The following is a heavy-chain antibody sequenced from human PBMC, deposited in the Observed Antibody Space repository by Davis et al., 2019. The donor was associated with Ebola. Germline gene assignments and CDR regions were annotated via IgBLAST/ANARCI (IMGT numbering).Heavy chain of an antibody. Sequence: SETLSLTCAVYGGSFSGYYWSWNRQPPGKGLEWIGEINHSGSTNYNPSLKSRVTISVDTSKNQFSLKLSSVTAADTAVYYCARNRAFDYWGQGTLVTVSS. CDR3: ARNRAFDY. J-gene: IGHJ4*02. D-gene: IGHD1-14*01. CDR2: INHSGST. CDR1: GGSFSGYY. V-gene: IGHV4-34*01.